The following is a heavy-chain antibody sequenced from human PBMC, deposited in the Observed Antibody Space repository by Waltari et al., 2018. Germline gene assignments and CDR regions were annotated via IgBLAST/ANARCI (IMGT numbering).Heavy chain of an antibody. V-gene: IGHV4-39*01. J-gene: IGHJ3*02. D-gene: IGHD3-22*01. CDR1: GGSISSSSYY. CDR3: ASRLNYYDSSGYIAFDI. CDR2: IHYSGST. Sequence: QLQLQESGPGLVKPSETLSLTYTVSGGSISSSSYYWAWIRQPPGKGLEWIGSIHYSGSTYDNPSLKSRVTIYEDTSKNQFSLKLSSVTAADTAVYYCASRLNYYDSSGYIAFDIWGQGTMVTVSS.